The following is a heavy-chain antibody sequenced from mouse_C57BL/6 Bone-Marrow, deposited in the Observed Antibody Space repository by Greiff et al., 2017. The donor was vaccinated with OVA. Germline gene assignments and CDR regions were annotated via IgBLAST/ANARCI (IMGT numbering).Heavy chain of an antibody. D-gene: IGHD2-3*01. Sequence: EVQLQQSGAELVRPGASVKLSCTASGFNIKDDYMHWVQQSPEQGLEWIGWIDPENGDTEYASKFQGKATITADTSSNTAYLQLSSLTSEDTAVYYCTTGGGYYLWCFDVWGTGTAVTVTS. CDR1: GFNIKDDY. CDR3: TTGGGYYLWCFDV. J-gene: IGHJ1*03. CDR2: IDPENGDT. V-gene: IGHV14-4*01.